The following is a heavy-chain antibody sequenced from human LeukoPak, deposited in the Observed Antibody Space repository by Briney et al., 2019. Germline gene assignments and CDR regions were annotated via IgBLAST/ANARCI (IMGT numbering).Heavy chain of an antibody. V-gene: IGHV3-23*01. CDR3: ARDSPVCSY. CDR1: GFTLSSHG. Sequence: GGSLRLSCAASGFTLSSHGMSWVRQAPGKGLEWVSAIGDSGDSTYYADSVKGRFTISRDPSKNTLYLQMNSLRAEDTAVYYCARDSPVCSYWGQGTLVTVSS. J-gene: IGHJ4*02. CDR2: IGDSGDST. D-gene: IGHD3-10*02.